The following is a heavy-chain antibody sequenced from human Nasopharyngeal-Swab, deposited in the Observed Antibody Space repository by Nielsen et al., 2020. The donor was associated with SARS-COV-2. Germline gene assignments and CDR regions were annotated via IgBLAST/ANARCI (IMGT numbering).Heavy chain of an antibody. CDR1: GYTLTELS. V-gene: IGHV1-24*01. CDR3: ATGTSSGRANWFDP. CDR2: FDPEDGET. D-gene: IGHD3-3*01. J-gene: IGHJ5*02. Sequence: ASVKVSCKVSGYTLTELSMHWVRQAPGKGLEWMGGFDPEDGETIHAQKFQGRVTMTEDTSTDTAYMELSSLSSEDTAVYYCATGTSSGRANWFDPWGQGTLVTVSS.